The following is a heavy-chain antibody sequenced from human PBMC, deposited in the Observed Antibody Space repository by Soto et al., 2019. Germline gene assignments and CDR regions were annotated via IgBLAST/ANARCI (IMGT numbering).Heavy chain of an antibody. CDR3: ARARYSSGWYPNWFDP. J-gene: IGHJ5*02. V-gene: IGHV4-30-4*01. CDR1: GGSISSGDYY. CDR2: ICYSGST. Sequence: SETLSLTCTVSGGSISSGDYYWSWIRQPPGKGLEWIGYICYSGSTYYNPSLKSRVTISVDTSKNQFSLKLSSVTAADTAVYYCARARYSSGWYPNWFDPWGQGTLVTVSS. D-gene: IGHD6-19*01.